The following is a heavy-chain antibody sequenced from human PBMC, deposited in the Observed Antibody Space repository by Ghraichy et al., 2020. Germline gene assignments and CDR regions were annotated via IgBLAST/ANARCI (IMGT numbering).Heavy chain of an antibody. J-gene: IGHJ5*02. CDR2: IFWDDDK. Sequence: SGPTLVKPTQTLTLTCTFSGFSLNTSGAGVAWIRQPPGKALEWLALIFWDDDKRYSPSLNKRLTISKDTSKNQVVLRMTNMDPVDTGTYYCAHEIGKGLYARFDPWGQGTLVTVSS. D-gene: IGHD2/OR15-2a*01. CDR1: GFSLNTSGAG. V-gene: IGHV2-5*02. CDR3: AHEIGKGLYARFDP.